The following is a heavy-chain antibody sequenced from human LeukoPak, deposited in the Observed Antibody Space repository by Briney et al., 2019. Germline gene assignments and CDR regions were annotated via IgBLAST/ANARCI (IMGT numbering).Heavy chain of an antibody. J-gene: IGHJ4*02. Sequence: GGSLRLSCVASVSSLLTHWMNWVRQAPGKGLEWVASIKEDGSDKYYVDSVKGRFTISRDNTKNSVYLKMNSLRVDDTAVYYCASAAGWEFGYWGQGTLVTVSS. D-gene: IGHD1-26*01. CDR2: IKEDGSDK. V-gene: IGHV3-7*02. CDR3: ASAAGWEFGY. CDR1: VSSLLTHW.